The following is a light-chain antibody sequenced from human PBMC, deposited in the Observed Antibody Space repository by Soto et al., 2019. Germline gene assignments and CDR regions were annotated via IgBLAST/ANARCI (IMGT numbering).Light chain of an antibody. V-gene: IGKV3-15*01. CDR1: QSVSSN. CDR2: GAS. Sequence: EIVMTQSPATLSVSPGERATLSCRASQSVSSNLAWYQQKPGQAPRLLIYGASTRATGIPARCSGSGSGTEFTLTISSLQSEDFAVYYCQQYNNWPPLTFGQGTRLEIK. CDR3: QQYNNWPPLT. J-gene: IGKJ5*01.